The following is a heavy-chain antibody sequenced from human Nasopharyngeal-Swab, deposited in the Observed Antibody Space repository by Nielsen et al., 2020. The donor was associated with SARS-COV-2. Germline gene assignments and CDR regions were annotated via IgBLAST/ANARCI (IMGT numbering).Heavy chain of an antibody. CDR2: IYSGGST. J-gene: IGHJ6*02. Sequence: GESLKISCAASGFTVSSNYMSWVRQAPGKGLAWVSVIYSGGSTYYADSVKGRFTISRDNSKNTLYLQMNSLRAEDTAVYYCARDPPISYYYGSGSDYYYGMDVWGQGTTVTVSS. D-gene: IGHD3-10*01. V-gene: IGHV3-66*01. CDR1: GFTVSSNY. CDR3: ARDPPISYYYGSGSDYYYGMDV.